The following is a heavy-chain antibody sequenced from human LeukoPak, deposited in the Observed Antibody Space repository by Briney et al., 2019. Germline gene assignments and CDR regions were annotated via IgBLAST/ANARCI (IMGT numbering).Heavy chain of an antibody. CDR1: RCTFRSYA. Sequence: SSVNVSLKSSRCTFRSYAISWVRQAPGQGLDWMGIIIPFLGIAHYPHKLQGRATLTAHKYTSTPSIYLSRLTSEHTPVCYCPSREGLQVRFLEWSHPRDDAFDIWGQGTMVTVSS. D-gene: IGHD3-3*01. J-gene: IGHJ3*02. V-gene: IGHV1-69*04. CDR3: PSREGLQVRFLEWSHPRDDAFDI. CDR2: IIPFLGIA.